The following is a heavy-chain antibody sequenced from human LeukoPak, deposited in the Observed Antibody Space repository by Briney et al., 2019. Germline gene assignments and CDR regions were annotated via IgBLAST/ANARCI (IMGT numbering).Heavy chain of an antibody. CDR3: ARGLITVDGMDV. CDR1: VGSISSGSYY. Sequence: SQTLSLTFTVSVGSISSGSYYGSWIRQPAGKGLEWIGRIYTSGSTNYNPSLKSRVTISVDTSKNQFSLKLSSVTAADTAVYYCARGLITVDGMDVWGQGTTVTVSS. J-gene: IGHJ6*02. V-gene: IGHV4-61*02. CDR2: IYTSGST. D-gene: IGHD4-11*01.